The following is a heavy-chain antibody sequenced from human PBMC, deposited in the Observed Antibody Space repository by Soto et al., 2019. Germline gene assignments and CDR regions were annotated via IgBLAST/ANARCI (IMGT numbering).Heavy chain of an antibody. V-gene: IGHV4-34*01. CDR2: INHSGST. CDR1: GGSFSGYY. Sequence: QVQLQQWGAGLLKPSETLSLTCAVYGGSFSGYYWSWIRQPPGKGLEWIGEINHSGSTNYNPSLKSRVTKSVDTSKNQFSLKLSSVTAADTAVYYCARVKGIRYSYGFIYYGMDVWGQGTTVTVSS. J-gene: IGHJ6*02. CDR3: ARVKGIRYSYGFIYYGMDV. D-gene: IGHD5-18*01.